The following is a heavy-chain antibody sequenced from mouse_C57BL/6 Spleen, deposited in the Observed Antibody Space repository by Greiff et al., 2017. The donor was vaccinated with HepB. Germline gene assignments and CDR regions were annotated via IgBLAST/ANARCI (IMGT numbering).Heavy chain of an antibody. CDR3: TTIRYGNYSWYAMDY. CDR1: GFNIKDYY. J-gene: IGHJ4*01. CDR2: IDPEDGDT. V-gene: IGHV14-1*01. Sequence: VQLQQSGAELVRPGASVKLSCTASGFNIKDYYMHWVKQRPEQGLEWIGRIDPEDGDTEYAPKFQGKATVTADTSSNTAYLQLSSLTSEDTAVYYCTTIRYGNYSWYAMDYWGQGTSVTVSS. D-gene: IGHD2-1*01.